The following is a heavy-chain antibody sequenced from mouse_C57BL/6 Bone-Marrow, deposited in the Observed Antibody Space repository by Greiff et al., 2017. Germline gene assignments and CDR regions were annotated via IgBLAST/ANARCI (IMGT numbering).Heavy chain of an antibody. CDR1: GFSLSTFGMG. Sequence: QVQLKESGPGILQPSQTLSLTCSFSGFSLSTFGMGVGWIRQPSGKGLEWLAHIWWDDDKYYNPALKSRLTISKDTSKNQVCLKIANVDTADTAKYYAARILYDGRSAYWGQGTLVTVSA. CDR2: IWWDDDK. D-gene: IGHD2-3*01. V-gene: IGHV8-8*01. CDR3: ARILYDGRSAY. J-gene: IGHJ3*01.